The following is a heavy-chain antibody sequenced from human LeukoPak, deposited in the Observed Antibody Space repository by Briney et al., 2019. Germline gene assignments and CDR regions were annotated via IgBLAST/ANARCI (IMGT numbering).Heavy chain of an antibody. V-gene: IGHV5-51*01. CDR1: GYSFTTNW. CDR3: VRSRGYSYGYSYYFAY. CDR2: IYPGDSET. J-gene: IGHJ4*02. Sequence: GGSLKISWKGSGYSFTTNWIGWVRQMPGKGLEWMGIIYPGDSETRFSPSFQGQVTISADKSISTAYLQWSSLKASDTAMYYCVRSRGYSYGYSYYFAYWGQGTLVTVSS. D-gene: IGHD5-18*01.